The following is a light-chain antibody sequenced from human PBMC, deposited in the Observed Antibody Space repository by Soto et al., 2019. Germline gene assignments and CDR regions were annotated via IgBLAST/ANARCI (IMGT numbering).Light chain of an antibody. Sequence: EIVLTQSPGTLSLSPGERATLSCRASQSVSSSYLAWYQQKPGQAPRPLIDGASSRAIGIPDRFSGSGSGTDFTLTSSRLEPEDFAVYYCQQYGSSPWTFVQGTKVEIK. CDR3: QQYGSSPWT. V-gene: IGKV3-20*01. CDR2: GAS. CDR1: QSVSSSY. J-gene: IGKJ1*01.